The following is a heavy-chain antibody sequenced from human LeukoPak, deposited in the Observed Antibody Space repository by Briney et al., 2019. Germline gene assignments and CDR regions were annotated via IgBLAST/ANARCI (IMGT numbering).Heavy chain of an antibody. CDR3: AREDSYYYGSGSYPFDY. CDR1: GFTFDDYA. Sequence: GGSLRLSCAASGFTFDDYAMHWVRHAPGKGLEWVSGISWNSGSIGYADSVKGRFTISRDNAKNSLYLQMNSLRAEDTAVYYCAREDSYYYGSGSYPFDYWGQGTLVTVSS. CDR2: ISWNSGSI. D-gene: IGHD3-10*01. V-gene: IGHV3-9*01. J-gene: IGHJ4*02.